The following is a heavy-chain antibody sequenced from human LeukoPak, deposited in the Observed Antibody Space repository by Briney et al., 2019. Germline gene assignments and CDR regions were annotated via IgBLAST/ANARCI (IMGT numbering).Heavy chain of an antibody. CDR1: GGSISSYY. CDR2: IYYSGST. CDR3: ARGKSFDI. J-gene: IGHJ3*02. Sequence: ASETLSLTCTVSGGSISSYYRSWIRQPPGKGLEWIGYIYYSGSTNYNPSLKSRVTISVDTSKNQFSLKLSSVTAADTAVYYCARGKSFDIWGQGTMVTVSS. V-gene: IGHV4-59*01.